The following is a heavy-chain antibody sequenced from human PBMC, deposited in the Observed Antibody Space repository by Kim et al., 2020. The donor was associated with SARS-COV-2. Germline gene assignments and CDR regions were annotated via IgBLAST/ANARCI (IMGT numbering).Heavy chain of an antibody. CDR1: GGSISSYY. D-gene: IGHD2-15*01. Sequence: SETLSLTCTVSGGSISSYYWSWIRQPPGKGLEWIGYIYYSGSTNYNPSLKSRVTISVDTSKNQFSLKLSSVTAADTAVYYCARAGGEVVAATGWFDPWG. CDR3: ARAGGEVVAATGWFDP. V-gene: IGHV4-59*01. CDR2: IYYSGST. J-gene: IGHJ5*02.